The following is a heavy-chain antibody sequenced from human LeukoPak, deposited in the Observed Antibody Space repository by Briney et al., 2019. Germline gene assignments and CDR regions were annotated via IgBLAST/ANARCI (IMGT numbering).Heavy chain of an antibody. Sequence: SETLSLTCAVYGGSFSGYYWSWIRQPPGKGLEWIGEINHSGGTNYNPSLKSRVTISVDTSKNQFSLKLSSVTAADTAVYYCARGEYCSGGSCYPLDYWGQGTLVTVSS. D-gene: IGHD2-15*01. CDR1: GGSFSGYY. CDR3: ARGEYCSGGSCYPLDY. CDR2: INHSGGT. J-gene: IGHJ4*02. V-gene: IGHV4-34*01.